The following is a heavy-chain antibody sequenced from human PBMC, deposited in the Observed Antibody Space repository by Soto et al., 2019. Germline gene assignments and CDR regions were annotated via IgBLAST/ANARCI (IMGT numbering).Heavy chain of an antibody. CDR2: ISFDGSKK. V-gene: IGHV3-30-3*01. J-gene: IGHJ6*02. D-gene: IGHD2-2*01. CDR1: GFTFNTYA. Sequence: PGGSLRLSCAASGFTFNTYAINWVRQAPGKGLEWVAVISFDGSKKYYADSVKGRFTISRDNSKNTLYLQMNSLRTEDTAVYYCASRLGCSATRCLDYYYYYGMDVWGQGTTVTVSS. CDR3: ASRLGCSATRCLDYYYYYGMDV.